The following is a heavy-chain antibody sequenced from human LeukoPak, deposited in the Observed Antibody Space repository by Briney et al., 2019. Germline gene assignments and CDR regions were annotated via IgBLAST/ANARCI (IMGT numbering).Heavy chain of an antibody. J-gene: IGHJ5*02. V-gene: IGHV4-59*01. CDR3: ARGRSVGSSTSGRGNWFDP. CDR2: IYYSGST. Sequence: SETLSLTCTVSGGSISSYYWSWIRQPPGKGLEWIGYIYYSGSTNYNPSLKSRVIISVDTSKNQFSLKLGSVTAADTAVYYCARGRSVGSSTSGRGNWFDPWGQGTLVTVSS. CDR1: GGSISSYY. D-gene: IGHD2-2*01.